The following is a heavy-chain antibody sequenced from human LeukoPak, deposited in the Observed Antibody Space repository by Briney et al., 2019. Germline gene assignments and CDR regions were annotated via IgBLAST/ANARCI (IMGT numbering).Heavy chain of an antibody. D-gene: IGHD3-3*01. CDR1: GFTFSSYA. Sequence: GGSLRLSCAASGFTFSSYAMSWDRQAPGKGLEWVASIKNDGSEIYYVDSVRGRYTISRDNTKNSLYLQMSSLRAEDTAVYYCATDRGWRTSGYYLYYFEYWGQGTLVTFSS. CDR3: ATDRGWRTSGYYLYYFEY. J-gene: IGHJ4*02. CDR2: IKNDGSEI. V-gene: IGHV3-7*01.